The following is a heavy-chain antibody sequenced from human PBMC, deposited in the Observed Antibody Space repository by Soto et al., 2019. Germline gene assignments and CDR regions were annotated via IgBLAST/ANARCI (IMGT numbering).Heavy chain of an antibody. Sequence: SETLSLTCTVSGGSISSYYWSWIRQHPGKGLEWIGYIYYSGSTNYNPSLKSRVTISVDTSKNQFSLKLSSVTAADTAVYFCVRHLEQWLDPFDYCSQGTLVTVSS. CDR3: VRHLEQWLDPFDY. V-gene: IGHV4-59*08. CDR1: GGSISSYY. J-gene: IGHJ4*02. CDR2: IYYSGST. D-gene: IGHD6-19*01.